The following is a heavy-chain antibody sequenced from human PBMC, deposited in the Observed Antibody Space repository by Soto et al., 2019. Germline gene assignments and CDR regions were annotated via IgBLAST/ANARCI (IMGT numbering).Heavy chain of an antibody. Sequence: GGSLRLSCAASGFTFSSYAMHWVRQAPGKGLEWVAVISYDGSNKYYADSVKGRFTISRDNSKNTLYLQMNSLRAEDTAVYYCARSREPRNYDSGFDYWGQGTLVTVSS. J-gene: IGHJ4*02. CDR2: ISYDGSNK. V-gene: IGHV3-30-3*01. D-gene: IGHD3-22*01. CDR1: GFTFSSYA. CDR3: ARSREPRNYDSGFDY.